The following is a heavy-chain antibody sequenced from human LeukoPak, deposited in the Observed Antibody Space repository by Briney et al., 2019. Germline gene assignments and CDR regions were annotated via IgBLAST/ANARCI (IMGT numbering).Heavy chain of an antibody. J-gene: IGHJ5*02. D-gene: IGHD6-13*01. CDR3: ARYSSSWPYNWFDP. CDR1: GGTFSSYA. Sequence: GASVKVSCKASGGTFSSYAISWVRQAPGQGLEWMGRIIPILGIAKYAQKFQGRVTITADTSTSTAYMELSSLRSEDTAVYYCARYSSSWPYNWFDPWGQGTLVTVSS. CDR2: IIPILGIA. V-gene: IGHV1-69*04.